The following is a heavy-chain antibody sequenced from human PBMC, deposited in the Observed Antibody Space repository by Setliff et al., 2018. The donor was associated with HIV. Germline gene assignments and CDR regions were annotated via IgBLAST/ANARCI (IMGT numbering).Heavy chain of an antibody. J-gene: IGHJ4*02. Sequence: PSETLSLTCSVSGDSFSTSSYFWGWVRQSPGKGLEWIANIYYTGFTYCNPSLKSRVNISIDKSKSQFSLNLTSVTASDTAVYYCAREGRGDPSLATTRLDYWGQGKLVTVSS. D-gene: IGHD1-1*01. CDR3: AREGRGDPSLATTRLDY. CDR1: GDSFSTSSYF. V-gene: IGHV4-39*02. CDR2: IYYTGFT.